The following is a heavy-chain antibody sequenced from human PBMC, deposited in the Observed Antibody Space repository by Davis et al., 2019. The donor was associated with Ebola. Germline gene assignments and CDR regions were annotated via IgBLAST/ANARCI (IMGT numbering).Heavy chain of an antibody. J-gene: IGHJ1*01. V-gene: IGHV4-59*01. Sequence: MPAGSLSLSCTVSGGSISSFYWSWIRQPPGKGLEWIGYIYNSRTTNYNPSLRSRVTISVDVSKNQFSLKLSSVTAADTAVYYCARGKVGATTGWGRGSLVTVSS. CDR2: IYNSRTT. D-gene: IGHD1-26*01. CDR3: ARGKVGATTG. CDR1: GGSISSFY.